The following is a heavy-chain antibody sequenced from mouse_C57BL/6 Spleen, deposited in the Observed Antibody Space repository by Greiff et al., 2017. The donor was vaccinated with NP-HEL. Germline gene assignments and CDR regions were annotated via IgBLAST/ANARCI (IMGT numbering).Heavy chain of an antibody. V-gene: IGHV5-9*01. CDR1: GFTFSSYT. D-gene: IGHD1-1*01. J-gene: IGHJ3*01. Sequence: DVQLVESGGGLVKPGGSLKLSCAASGFTFSSYTMSWVRQTPEKRLEWVATISGGGGNTYYPDSVKGRFTISRDNAKNTLYLQMSSLRSEDTALYYCASLYGYWGQGTLVTVSA. CDR2: ISGGGGNT. CDR3: ASLYGY.